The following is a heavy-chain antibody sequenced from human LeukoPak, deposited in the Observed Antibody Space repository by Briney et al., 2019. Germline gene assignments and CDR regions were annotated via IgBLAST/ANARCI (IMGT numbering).Heavy chain of an antibody. Sequence: PSETLSLTCTVSGYSISSGYYWGWTRQPPGKGLGWIGSIYHSGSTYYNPSLKSRVTISVDTSKNQFSLKLSSVTAADTAVYYCARDYDGYKPRNVFDYWGQGTLVTVSS. J-gene: IGHJ4*02. V-gene: IGHV4-38-2*02. CDR2: IYHSGST. D-gene: IGHD5-24*01. CDR3: ARDYDGYKPRNVFDY. CDR1: GYSISSGYY.